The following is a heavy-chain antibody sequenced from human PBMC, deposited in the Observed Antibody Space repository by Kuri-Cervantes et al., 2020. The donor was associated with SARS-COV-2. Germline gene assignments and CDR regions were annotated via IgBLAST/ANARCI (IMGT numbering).Heavy chain of an antibody. V-gene: IGHV3-66*01. J-gene: IGHJ4*02. CDR1: GFTFSSNH. CDR3: ARGPDYGSRTDYLDY. D-gene: IGHD3-10*01. Sequence: GGSLRLSCAASGFTFSSNHMSWVRQAPGKGLEWVSVIYSGGSTYYADSVKGRFTISRDNSKNTLYLQMDSLRAEDTAVYYCARGPDYGSRTDYLDYWGQGTLVTVSS. CDR2: IYSGGST.